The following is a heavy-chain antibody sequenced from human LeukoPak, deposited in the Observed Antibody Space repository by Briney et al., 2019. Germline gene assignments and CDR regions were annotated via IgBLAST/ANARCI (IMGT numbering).Heavy chain of an antibody. CDR2: ISWNSGSI. J-gene: IGHJ4*02. CDR1: GFTFSSYW. D-gene: IGHD2-2*01. V-gene: IGHV3-9*01. Sequence: PGGSLRLSCGASGFTFSSYWMHWVRQAPGKGLEWVSGISWNSGSIGYADSVKGRFTISRDNAKNSLYLQMNSLRAEDTALYYCAKNPLGYCSSTSCGGFDYWGQGTLVTVSS. CDR3: AKNPLGYCSSTSCGGFDY.